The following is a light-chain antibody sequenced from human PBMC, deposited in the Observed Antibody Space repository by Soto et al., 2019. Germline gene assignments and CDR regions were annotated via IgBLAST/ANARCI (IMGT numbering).Light chain of an antibody. V-gene: IGKV3-11*01. Sequence: IVLTQSPATLSLFPGERATLSCRASQSVSRYLAWYQQKPGQAPSLLIYDASNRATGIPARFSGSGSGTDFTLTISSLEPEDFAVYYCQQRSNWPRTFGPGTKVDIK. CDR3: QQRSNWPRT. J-gene: IGKJ3*01. CDR2: DAS. CDR1: QSVSRY.